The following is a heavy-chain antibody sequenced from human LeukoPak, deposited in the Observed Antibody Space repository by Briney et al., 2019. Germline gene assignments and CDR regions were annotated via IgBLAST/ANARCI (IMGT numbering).Heavy chain of an antibody. CDR3: ARLGYDFWSGYLDAFDI. Sequence: ASETLSLTCTVSGGSISSYYWSWIWQPPGKGLEWIGYIYTSGSTNYNPSLKSRVTISVDTSKNQFSLKLSSVTAADTAVYYCARLGYDFWSGYLDAFDIWGQGTMVTVSS. V-gene: IGHV4-4*09. D-gene: IGHD3-3*01. CDR2: IYTSGST. CDR1: GGSISSYY. J-gene: IGHJ3*02.